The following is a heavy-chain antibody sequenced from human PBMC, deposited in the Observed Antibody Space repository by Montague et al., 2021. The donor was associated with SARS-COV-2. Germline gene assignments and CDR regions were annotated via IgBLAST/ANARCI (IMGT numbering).Heavy chain of an antibody. J-gene: IGHJ2*01. CDR1: GGSFSDYY. CDR2: INHSGST. CDR3: ARGAPTITMIVVVVTGAGWYFDL. V-gene: IGHV4-34*01. D-gene: IGHD3-22*01. Sequence: SETLSLTCAVHGGSFSDYYWSWIRQAPGKGLEWIGEINHSGSTNYNPSLKSRVTISVDTSKNQFSLKLSSVTAADMAVYYCARGAPTITMIVVVVTGAGWYFDLWGRGTLVSVSA.